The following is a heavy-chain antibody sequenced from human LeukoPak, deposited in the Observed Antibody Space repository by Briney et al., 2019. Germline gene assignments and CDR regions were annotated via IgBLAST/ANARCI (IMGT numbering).Heavy chain of an antibody. CDR1: GGXISRYH. V-gene: IGHV4-59*08. D-gene: IGHD6-13*01. J-gene: IGHJ4*02. Sequence: PSETLSLTCTVSGGXISRYHWSWVRQPPGKGLEWIGYIHHTGSTNFNPSLKSRVTMSVDTSENQFSLQLSSVTAADTALYYCATHGGSCWFYFDYWSQGTLVTVSS. CDR3: ATHGGSCWFYFDY. CDR2: IHHTGST.